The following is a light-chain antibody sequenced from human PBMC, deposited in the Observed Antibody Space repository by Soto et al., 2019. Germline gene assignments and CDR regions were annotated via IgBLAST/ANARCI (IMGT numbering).Light chain of an antibody. Sequence: QSALTQPASVSGSPGQSIAISCTGTSSDVGSYNYVSWYQHHPGKAPKLLLYDVTIRPSGVSDRFSGSKSGNTASLTISGLQAEDEAHYYCDSYTSSTSLYVFGTGTKLTVL. V-gene: IGLV2-14*03. CDR1: SSDVGSYNY. CDR2: DVT. CDR3: DSYTSSTSLYV. J-gene: IGLJ1*01.